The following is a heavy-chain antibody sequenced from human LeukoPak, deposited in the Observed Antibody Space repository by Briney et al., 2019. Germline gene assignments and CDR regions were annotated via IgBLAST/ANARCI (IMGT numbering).Heavy chain of an antibody. D-gene: IGHD1-26*01. CDR2: IYYSGST. J-gene: IGHJ5*02. V-gene: IGHV4-59*08. CDR3: ARSPAGESWFDP. CDR1: GGSISSYY. Sequence: SETLSLTCTVSGGSISSYYWSWIRQPPGKGLEWIGYIYYSGSTNYNPSLKSRATISVDTSKNQFSLKLSSVTAADTAVYYCARSPAGESWFDPWGQGTLVTVSS.